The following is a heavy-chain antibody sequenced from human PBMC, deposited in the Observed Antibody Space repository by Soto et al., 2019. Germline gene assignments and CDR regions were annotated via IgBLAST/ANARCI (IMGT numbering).Heavy chain of an antibody. V-gene: IGHV1-3*01. CDR1: GYTFTIYA. CDR3: ARSELYSGYELGDY. Sequence: GASVKVSCKASGYTFTIYAMHLVRQAPGQRLEWMGWINAGNGNTKYSQKFQGRVTITRDTSASTAYMELSSLRSEDTAVYYCARSELYSGYELGDYWGQGTLVTVSS. J-gene: IGHJ4*02. D-gene: IGHD5-12*01. CDR2: INAGNGNT.